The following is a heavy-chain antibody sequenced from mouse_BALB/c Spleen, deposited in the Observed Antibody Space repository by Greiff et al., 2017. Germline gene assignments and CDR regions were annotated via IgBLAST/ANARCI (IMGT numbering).Heavy chain of an antibody. J-gene: IGHJ2*01. CDR3: TRGYYGNYVPRDYFDY. Sequence: DVKLVESGGGLVKPGGSLKLSCAASGFTFSSYTMSWVRQTPEKRLEWVATISSGGSYTYYPDSVKGRFTISRDNAKNTLYLQMSSLKSEDTAMYYCTRGYYGNYVPRDYFDYWGQGTTLTVSS. V-gene: IGHV5-6-4*01. D-gene: IGHD2-1*01. CDR1: GFTFSSYT. CDR2: ISSGGSYT.